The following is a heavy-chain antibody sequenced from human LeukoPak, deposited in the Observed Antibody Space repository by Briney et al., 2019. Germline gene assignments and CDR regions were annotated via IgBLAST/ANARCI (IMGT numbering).Heavy chain of an antibody. Sequence: GRSLRLSCAASGFTFSSYGMHWVRQAPGKGLEWVAVISYDGSNKYYADSVKGRFTISRDNSKNTLYLQMNSLRAEDTAVYYCAKEAGQLASFYYYYYMDVWGKGTTVTVSS. D-gene: IGHD6-6*01. J-gene: IGHJ6*03. CDR1: GFTFSSYG. CDR2: ISYDGSNK. V-gene: IGHV3-30*18. CDR3: AKEAGQLASFYYYYYMDV.